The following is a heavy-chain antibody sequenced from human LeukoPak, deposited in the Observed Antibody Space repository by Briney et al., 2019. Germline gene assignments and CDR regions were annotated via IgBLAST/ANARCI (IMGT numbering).Heavy chain of an antibody. D-gene: IGHD3-3*01. CDR2: ITTSGGAK. CDR1: GFTFSSYS. CDR3: ARGSSRFLEWLQPIDY. J-gene: IGHJ4*02. V-gene: IGHV3-48*01. Sequence: GSLRLSCAASGFTFSSYSMNWVRQAPGKGLEWISYITTSGGAKNYADSVKGRFTIPRDNAENSLYLQMSSLRAEDTAVYYCARGSSRFLEWLQPIDYWGQGTLVTVSS.